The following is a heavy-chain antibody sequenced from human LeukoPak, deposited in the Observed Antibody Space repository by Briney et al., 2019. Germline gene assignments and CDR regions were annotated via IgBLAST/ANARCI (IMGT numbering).Heavy chain of an antibody. CDR3: ARELIVLEPAARRYNYYMDV. CDR1: GYTFTSYN. CDR2: MHPNNGDT. D-gene: IGHD2-2*01. Sequence: SVKVSCKASGYTFTSYNVNWVRQAPGQGLEWMAWMHPNNGDTGYAQKFQDRVTVTSNTSISTAYMELRSLTSEDTAVYYCARELIVLEPAARRYNYYMDVWGIGTTVSVSS. J-gene: IGHJ6*03. V-gene: IGHV1-8*03.